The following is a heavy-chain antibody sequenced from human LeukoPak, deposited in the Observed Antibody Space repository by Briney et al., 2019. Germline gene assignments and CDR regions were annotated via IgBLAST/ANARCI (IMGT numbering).Heavy chain of an antibody. CDR2: IYPGDSDT. V-gene: IGHV5-51*01. CDR1: GYIFTNNW. J-gene: IGHJ5*02. Sequence: GESLKISCKGSGYIFTNNWIGWVRQMPGKGLEWMGIIYPGDSDTKYSPSFQGQVTISVDKSTSTAYLQWSSLKASDTAMYYCARHGGYDSTGYDGSWGQGTLVTVSS. D-gene: IGHD3-22*01. CDR3: ARHGGYDSTGYDGS.